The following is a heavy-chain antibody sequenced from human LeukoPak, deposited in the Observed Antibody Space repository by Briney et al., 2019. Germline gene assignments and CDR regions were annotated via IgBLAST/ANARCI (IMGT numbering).Heavy chain of an antibody. V-gene: IGHV3-9*01. Sequence: PGGSLRLSCAASGFTFDDYAMHWVRQAPGKGLEWVSGISWNSGSIGYADSVKGRFTISRDNAKNSLYLQMNSLRAEDTALYYCAKDKGLRPAVAGPPTGSVRSSSWYYFDYWGQGTLVTVPS. CDR1: GFTFDDYA. J-gene: IGHJ4*02. D-gene: IGHD6-13*01. CDR3: AKDKGLRPAVAGPPTGSVRSSSWYYFDY. CDR2: ISWNSGSI.